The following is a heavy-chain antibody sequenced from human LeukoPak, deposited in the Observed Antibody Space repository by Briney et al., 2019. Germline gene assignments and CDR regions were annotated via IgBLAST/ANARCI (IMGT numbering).Heavy chain of an antibody. V-gene: IGHV4-31*03. CDR2: IYYSGSS. CDR1: GGSINNGGYY. J-gene: IGHJ4*02. Sequence: SETLSLTCTVSGGSINNGGYYWSWIRQHPGKGLEWIGYIYYSGSSYYNPSLRSRVTISVDTSKNQFSLKLSSVTAADTAVYYCARAKDYYGSGSYSDYWGQGTLVTVSS. D-gene: IGHD3-10*01. CDR3: ARAKDYYGSGSYSDY.